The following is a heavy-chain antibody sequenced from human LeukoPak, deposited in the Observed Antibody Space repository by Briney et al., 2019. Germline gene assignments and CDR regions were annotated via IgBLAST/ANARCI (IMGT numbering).Heavy chain of an antibody. J-gene: IGHJ6*02. CDR1: GFTFSPYS. CDR3: ARGNFYESSDHYPRAAAPYGMDV. CDR2: ISSSSSYI. V-gene: IGHV3-21*01. D-gene: IGHD3-22*01. Sequence: GGSLRLSCAASGFTFSPYSMNWVRQAPGEGLEWVSSISSSSSYIYYADSVKGRFTISRDKAKNSLYLQMHSLRAEDTAVYYCARGNFYESSDHYPRAAAPYGMDVWGQGTTVTVS.